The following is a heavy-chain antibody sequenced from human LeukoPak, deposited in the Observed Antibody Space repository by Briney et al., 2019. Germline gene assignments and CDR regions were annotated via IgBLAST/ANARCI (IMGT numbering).Heavy chain of an antibody. V-gene: IGHV3-23*01. D-gene: IGHD3-22*01. J-gene: IGHJ4*02. CDR2: ISGSGGST. CDR1: GFTFSSYA. CDR3: ARDVPFNYYDSSGYYSY. Sequence: GGSLRLSCAASGFTFSSYAMSWVRQAPGKGLEWVSAISGSGGSTYYADSVKGRFTISRDNSKNTLYLQMNSLRAEDTAVYYCARDVPFNYYDSSGYYSYWGQGTLVTVSS.